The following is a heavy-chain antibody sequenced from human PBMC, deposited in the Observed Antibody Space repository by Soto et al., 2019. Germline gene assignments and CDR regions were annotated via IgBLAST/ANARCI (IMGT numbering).Heavy chain of an antibody. CDR2: IYYSGST. CDR1: GGSISSGGYY. Sequence: SETLSLTCTVSGGSISSGGYYWSWIRQHPGKGLEWIGYIYYSGSTYYNPSLKSRVTISVDTSKNQFSLKLSSVTAADTAVYYCARDHHGSELWFGENWFDPWGQGTLVTVSS. CDR3: ARDHHGSELWFGENWFDP. V-gene: IGHV4-31*03. J-gene: IGHJ5*02. D-gene: IGHD3-10*01.